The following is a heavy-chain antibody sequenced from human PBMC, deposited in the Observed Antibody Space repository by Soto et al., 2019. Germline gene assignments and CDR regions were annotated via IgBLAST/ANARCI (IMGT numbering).Heavy chain of an antibody. J-gene: IGHJ4*02. Sequence: QVQLVESGGGLVKPGGSLRLSCAASGFTLSDYYMSWIRQAPGKGLEWVSYISSSSTYISYADSMKGRFTISRDNAKNSLYLQMNSLRAEDTAVYYCARDLRNRDCSGGSCEFGYSDHWGQGTLVTVSP. CDR3: ARDLRNRDCSGGSCEFGYSDH. CDR1: GFTLSDYY. V-gene: IGHV3-11*06. CDR2: ISSSSTYI. D-gene: IGHD2-15*01.